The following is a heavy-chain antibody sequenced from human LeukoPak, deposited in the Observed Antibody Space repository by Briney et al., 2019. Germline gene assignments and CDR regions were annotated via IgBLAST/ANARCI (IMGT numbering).Heavy chain of an antibody. CDR2: IKEDGSDK. CDR3: ARDRDWGADY. Sequence: GGSLRLSCAASGFTFSNYWMSWVRQAPGKGLKWVANIKEDGSDKYYGDYLKCRVTGWRDNGKNSLYLQVNSLRADDTAVYYCARDRDWGADYWGQGTLVTVSS. CDR1: GFTFSNYW. D-gene: IGHD7-27*01. J-gene: IGHJ4*02. V-gene: IGHV3-7*05.